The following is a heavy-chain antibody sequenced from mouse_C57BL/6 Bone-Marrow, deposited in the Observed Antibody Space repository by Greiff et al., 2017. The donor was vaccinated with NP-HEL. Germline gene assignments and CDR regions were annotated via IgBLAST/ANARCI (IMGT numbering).Heavy chain of an antibody. D-gene: IGHD1-1*01. V-gene: IGHV1-72*01. Sequence: QVQLQQPGAELVKPGASVKLSCKASGYTFTSYWMHWVKQRPGRGLEWIGRIDPNSGGTKYNEKFKSKATLTVDKPSSTAYMELSSLTSGDSAVYYCANGDHSYGSSFWYFDVWGTGTTVTVSS. CDR2: IDPNSGGT. CDR1: GYTFTSYW. CDR3: ANGDHSYGSSFWYFDV. J-gene: IGHJ1*03.